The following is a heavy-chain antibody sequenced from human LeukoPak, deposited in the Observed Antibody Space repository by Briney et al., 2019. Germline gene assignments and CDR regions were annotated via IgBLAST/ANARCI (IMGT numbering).Heavy chain of an antibody. CDR3: ARVRYSGSYGNFDY. J-gene: IGHJ4*02. Sequence: PGGSLRLSCAASGFTFSSYSMNWARQAPGKGLEWVSYISYSSSTIYYADSVKGRFTISRDNAKNSLYLQMNSLRAEDTAVYYCARVRYSGSYGNFDYWGQGTLVTVSS. CDR2: ISYSSSTI. V-gene: IGHV3-48*04. CDR1: GFTFSSYS. D-gene: IGHD1-26*01.